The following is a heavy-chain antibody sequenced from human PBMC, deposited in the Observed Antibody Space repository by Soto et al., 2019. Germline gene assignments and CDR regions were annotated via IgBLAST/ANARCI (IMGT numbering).Heavy chain of an antibody. CDR1: GFNLHDHA. V-gene: IGHV3-9*01. Sequence: PGGSLRLSCVASGFNLHDHAMHWVRQAPGKGLEWVSGIFGDGNRIDYADSVKGRFFISRDNAKNYLYLQMNSLREADTALYYCTKDINMGGVDVWGQGTTVTVSS. CDR2: IFGDGNRI. J-gene: IGHJ6*02. D-gene: IGHD3-10*01. CDR3: TKDINMGGVDV.